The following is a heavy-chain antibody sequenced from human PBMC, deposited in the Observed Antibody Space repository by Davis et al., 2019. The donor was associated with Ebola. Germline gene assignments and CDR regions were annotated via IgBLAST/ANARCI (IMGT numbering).Heavy chain of an antibody. CDR1: GGSISSYY. CDR2: IYYSGST. Sequence: MLSETLSLTCTVSGGSISSYYWSWIRQPPGKGLEWIGYIYYSGSTNYNPSLKSRVTISVDTSKNQFSLKLSSVTAADTAVYYCARTTVTSYYYYGMDVWGQGTTVTVSS. V-gene: IGHV4-59*01. CDR3: ARTTVTSYYYYGMDV. J-gene: IGHJ6*02. D-gene: IGHD4-11*01.